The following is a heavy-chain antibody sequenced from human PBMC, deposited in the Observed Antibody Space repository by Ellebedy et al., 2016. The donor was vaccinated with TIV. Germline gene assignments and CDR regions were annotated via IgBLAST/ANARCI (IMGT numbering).Heavy chain of an antibody. CDR2: ISAYNGNT. V-gene: IGHV1-18*01. CDR1: GYTFTSHG. CDR3: ARNFPGLLGYFDY. Sequence: AASVKVSCRASGYTFTSHGISWVRHAPGQGLVWMGWISAYNGNTNYEQKLHGQVTMTTDTSTSTAYMELRRLRSDETAVYYCARNFPGLLGYFDYWGQGTLVTVSS. D-gene: IGHD3-22*01. J-gene: IGHJ4*02.